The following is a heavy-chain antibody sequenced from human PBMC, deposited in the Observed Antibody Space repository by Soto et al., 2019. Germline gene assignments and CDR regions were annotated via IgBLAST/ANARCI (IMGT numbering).Heavy chain of an antibody. Sequence: SLRLSCAASGFTFSNHWMYWIRQAPGKGLVWVSRIKGVGSSTGYADSVKGRFTISRDNAQNSLYLQINSLRAEDTAVYYCARGKGPGELLTDFWGQGALVTVSS. CDR3: ARGKGPGELLTDF. CDR1: GFTFSNHW. D-gene: IGHD3-10*01. V-gene: IGHV3-74*01. J-gene: IGHJ4*02. CDR2: IKGVGSST.